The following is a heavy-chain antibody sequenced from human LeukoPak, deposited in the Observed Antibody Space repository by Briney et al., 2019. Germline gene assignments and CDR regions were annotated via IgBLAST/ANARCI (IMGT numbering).Heavy chain of an antibody. Sequence: GGSLRLSCAASGFMFSSYWMSWVRRAAGKGLEWVAHIKQDGKCYVDSVKGRFTVSRDNARNSLYLQMNSLRAEDTAVYYCARIKQRLVRLLGRDATYNYYYYMDVWGKGTTVTVSS. V-gene: IGHV3-7*01. CDR1: GFMFSSYW. CDR3: ARIKQRLVRLLGRDATYNYYYYMDV. D-gene: IGHD6-13*01. J-gene: IGHJ6*03. CDR2: IKQDGK.